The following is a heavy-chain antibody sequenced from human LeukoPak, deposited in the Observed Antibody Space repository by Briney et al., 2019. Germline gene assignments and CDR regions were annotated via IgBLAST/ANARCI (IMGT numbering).Heavy chain of an antibody. J-gene: IGHJ6*03. V-gene: IGHV4-34*01. CDR2: INHSGST. CDR1: GGSFSGYY. Sequence: SETLSLTCAVYGGSFSGYYWSWIRQPLGKGLGWIAEINHSGSTTYNPSLKSRVTISVDTSKNQFSLKLSSVTAADTAVYYCARGLFDFWSGYYPNYYYYYYMDVWGKGTTVTVFS. CDR3: ARGLFDFWSGYYPNYYYYYYMDV. D-gene: IGHD3-3*01.